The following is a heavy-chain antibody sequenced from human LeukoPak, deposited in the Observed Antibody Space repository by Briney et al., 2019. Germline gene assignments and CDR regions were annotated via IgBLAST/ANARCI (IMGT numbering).Heavy chain of an antibody. CDR3: ARAPSDIVVVPAAPPRYYYYGMDV. J-gene: IGHJ6*04. D-gene: IGHD2-2*01. CDR1: GVSISSYY. V-gene: IGHV4-59*01. CDR2: IYYSGST. Sequence: SETLSLTCTVSGVSISSYYWSWIRQPPGKGLEWLGYIYYSGSTNYNPSLKSRVTISVDTSKNQFSLKLSSVTAADTAVYYCARAPSDIVVVPAAPPRYYYYGMDVWGKGTTVTVSS.